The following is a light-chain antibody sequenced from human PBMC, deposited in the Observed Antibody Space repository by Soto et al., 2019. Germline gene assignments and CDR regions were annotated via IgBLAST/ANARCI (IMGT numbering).Light chain of an antibody. CDR3: QQYDSSPRT. CDR2: GAS. CDR1: QSISSN. J-gene: IGKJ1*01. Sequence: EIVMTQSPATLSVSPGERATLSCRASQSISSNLAWYQQKPGQAPRVLISGASSRAADIPDRFSGSGSGTDFTLTINRLEPEDFAVYYCQQYDSSPRTFGQGTKVDIK. V-gene: IGKV3-20*01.